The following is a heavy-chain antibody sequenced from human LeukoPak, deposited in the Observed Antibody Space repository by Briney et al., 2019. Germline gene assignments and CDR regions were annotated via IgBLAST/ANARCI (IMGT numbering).Heavy chain of an antibody. Sequence: PGGSLRLSCAAFGFTFSSYSMNWVRQAPGKGLEWVSSISSSSYIYYADSVKGRFTISRDNAKSSLYLQMNSLRAEDTAVYYCARVSVAYTVLDAFDIWGQGTMVTVSS. D-gene: IGHD6-19*01. CDR2: ISSSSYI. CDR1: GFTFSSYS. J-gene: IGHJ3*02. V-gene: IGHV3-21*01. CDR3: ARVSVAYTVLDAFDI.